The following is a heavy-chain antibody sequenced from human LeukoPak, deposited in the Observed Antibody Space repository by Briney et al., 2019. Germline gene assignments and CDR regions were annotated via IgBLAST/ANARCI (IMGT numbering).Heavy chain of an antibody. Sequence: PGGSLRLSCAASGFTFDEYGMSWVRQAPGKGLEWVSAINWDGGDKAYADSVKGRFTISRDNAKNSLYLQMNSLRAEDTALYYYAREVQLDYFDSSGYYAPPFDYWGQGTLVTVSS. J-gene: IGHJ4*02. V-gene: IGHV3-20*04. CDR3: AREVQLDYFDSSGYYAPPFDY. CDR1: GFTFDEYG. CDR2: INWDGGDK. D-gene: IGHD3-22*01.